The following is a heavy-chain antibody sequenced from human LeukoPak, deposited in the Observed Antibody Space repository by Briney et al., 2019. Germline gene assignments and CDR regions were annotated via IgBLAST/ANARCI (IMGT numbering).Heavy chain of an antibody. V-gene: IGHV3-30*03. CDR1: GFTFTNYG. Sequence: GTSLRLSCAASGFTFTNYGMHWVRHAPGKGLEWLALITYDGYYKYYSDSVKGRFTISSDTSKNTLYLQMNSLRAEDTAVYYCARDLSPVVRASPMGYWGQGTPVTVSS. CDR3: ARDLSPVVRASPMGY. J-gene: IGHJ4*02. D-gene: IGHD3-10*01. CDR2: ITYDGYYK.